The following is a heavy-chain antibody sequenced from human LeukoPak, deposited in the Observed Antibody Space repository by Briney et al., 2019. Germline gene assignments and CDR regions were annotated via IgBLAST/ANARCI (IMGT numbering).Heavy chain of an antibody. V-gene: IGHV3-15*01. J-gene: IGHJ4*02. CDR1: GFTFSNAW. CDR3: TTASIAVAGTGM. CDR2: IKSKTDGGTT. D-gene: IGHD6-19*01. Sequence: PGGSLRLSCAASGFTFSNAWMSWVRHAPGQGLEWVGRIKSKTDGGTTDYAAPVKGRFTISRDDSKNTLYLQMNSLKTEDTAVYYCTTASIAVAGTGMWGQGTLVTVSS.